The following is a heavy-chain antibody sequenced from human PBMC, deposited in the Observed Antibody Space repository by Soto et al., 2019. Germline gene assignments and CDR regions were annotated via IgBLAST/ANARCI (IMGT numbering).Heavy chain of an antibody. CDR2: IYYSGST. CDR3: ARAALPANAPLDS. Sequence: SETLSLTCIVSGGSISNYYWSWIRQPPGKGLEWIGYIYYSGSTNYNPSLQSRVTISVDTSKNQFSLKLSSVTAADTAVYYCARAALPANAPLDSWGQGPLVTAPQ. D-gene: IGHD2-2*01. J-gene: IGHJ4*02. V-gene: IGHV4-59*01. CDR1: GGSISNYY.